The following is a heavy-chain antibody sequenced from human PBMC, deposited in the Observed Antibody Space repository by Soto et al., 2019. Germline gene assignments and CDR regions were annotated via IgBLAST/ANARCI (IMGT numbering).Heavy chain of an antibody. V-gene: IGHV4-61*08. D-gene: IGHD2-2*02. CDR3: ARGRTMYQLLYNSYAPGGNTWFDP. Sequence: QVQLQESGPGLVKPSETQSLTCTISGGSVRSGGSYWSWIRQPPGKGLEWLGYISYSGSTNYNPSLKSRVTISIDTSKKQFSLNLTSVTAADTALYYCARGRTMYQLLYNSYAPGGNTWFDPWGQGSLVTVSS. CDR2: ISYSGST. CDR1: GGSVRSGGSY. J-gene: IGHJ5*02.